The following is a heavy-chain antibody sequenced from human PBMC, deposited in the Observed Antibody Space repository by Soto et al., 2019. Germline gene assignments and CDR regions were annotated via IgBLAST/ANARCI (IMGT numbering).Heavy chain of an antibody. CDR3: ARALSDFDYALDV. V-gene: IGHV4-59*12. J-gene: IGHJ6*02. CDR2: IHYSGST. CDR1: GGSINNYY. Sequence: PSETLSLTCNVSGGSINNYYWTWTRQTPGKGLEWIAFIHYSGSTSSNPSLKSRVTISVDTSKSQFSLKLRSVTAADTGVYYCARALSDFDYALDVWGQGTMVTVSS.